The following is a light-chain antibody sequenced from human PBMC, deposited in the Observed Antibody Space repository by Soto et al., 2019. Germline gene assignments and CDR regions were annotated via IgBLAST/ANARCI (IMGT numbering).Light chain of an antibody. V-gene: IGKV1-5*01. J-gene: IGKJ5*01. CDR2: AAS. CDR3: QQLNSYPT. Sequence: DIQMTQSPSTLSASVVDRVTVTFRASQSVSGWLAWYQQKPGEAPKLLIYAASTLQSGVPSRFSGSGSGTEFTLTISSLQPEDFATYYCQQLNSYPTFGQGTRLEIK. CDR1: QSVSGW.